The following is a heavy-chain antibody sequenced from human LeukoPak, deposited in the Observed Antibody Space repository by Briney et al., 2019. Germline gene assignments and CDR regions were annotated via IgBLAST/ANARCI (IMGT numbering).Heavy chain of an antibody. CDR2: INPNSGGT. CDR3: AREGSSWSIDY. V-gene: IGHV1-2*06. J-gene: IGHJ4*02. D-gene: IGHD6-13*01. CDR1: GYTFTGYY. Sequence: ASVKVSCKASGYTFTGYYMHWVRQAPGQGLEWMGRINPNSGGTNFAQNFQGRVAMTRDTSISPAYMELSRLRSDDTAVYYCAREGSSWSIDYWGQATLVTVSS.